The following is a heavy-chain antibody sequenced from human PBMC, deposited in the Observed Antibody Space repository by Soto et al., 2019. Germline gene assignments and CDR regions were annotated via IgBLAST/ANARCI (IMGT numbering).Heavy chain of an antibody. CDR3: ARVRRPAAAGRVHC. CDR2: ISAYNGKT. CDR1: GYPFTSYG. D-gene: IGHD2-15*01. V-gene: IGHV1-18*01. J-gene: IGHJ4*01. Sequence: QVQLVQSGAEVKKPGASVKVSCKTSGYPFTSYGINWVRQAPGQGPEWMGWISAYNGKTSYTQKLQGRVTRTTDTSTSTAYMELRSLSSDDTAVYYWARVRRPAAAGRVHCWGHGTLVTVSS.